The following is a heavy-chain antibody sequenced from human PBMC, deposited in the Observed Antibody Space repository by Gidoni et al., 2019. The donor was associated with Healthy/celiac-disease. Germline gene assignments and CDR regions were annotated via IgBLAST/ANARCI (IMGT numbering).Heavy chain of an antibody. J-gene: IGHJ4*02. CDR1: GFTFSSYG. CDR3: ARSGTIFGAQIDY. D-gene: IGHD3-3*01. V-gene: IGHV3-33*01. Sequence: QVQLVESGGGVVQPGRSLSLSCAAAGFTFSSYGMHWVRQAPGKGVEWVAVIWYHGRNKYYADSVKGLFTISRDNSKNTLYLQMNSLRAEDTAVYYCARSGTIFGAQIDYWGQGTLVTVSS. CDR2: IWYHGRNK.